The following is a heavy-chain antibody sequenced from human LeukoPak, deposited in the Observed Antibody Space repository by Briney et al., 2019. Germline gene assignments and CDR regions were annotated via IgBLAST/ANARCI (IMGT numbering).Heavy chain of an antibody. CDR2: IIPIFGTA. D-gene: IGHD5-18*01. CDR3: ARARYGNPDWFDP. Sequence: SVKVSCKASGGTFSSYAISWVRQAPGQGLEWMGGIIPIFGTANYAQKFQGRVTITTDESTSTAYMELSSLRSEDTAVYYCARARYGNPDWFDPWGRGTLVTVSS. V-gene: IGHV1-69*05. CDR1: GGTFSSYA. J-gene: IGHJ5*02.